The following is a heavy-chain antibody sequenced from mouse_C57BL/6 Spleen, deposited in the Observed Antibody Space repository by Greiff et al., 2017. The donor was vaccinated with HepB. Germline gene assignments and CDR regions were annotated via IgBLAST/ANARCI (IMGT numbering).Heavy chain of an antibody. D-gene: IGHD3-2*02. CDR1: GYTFTSYW. Sequence: VQLQQPGAELVKPGASVKMSCKASGYTFTSYWITWVKQRPGQGLEWIGDIYPGSGSTNYNEKFKSKATLTVDTSSSTAYMQLSSLTSEDSAVYYCARWRAAQVYFDYWGQGTTLTVSS. V-gene: IGHV1-55*01. J-gene: IGHJ2*01. CDR2: IYPGSGST. CDR3: ARWRAAQVYFDY.